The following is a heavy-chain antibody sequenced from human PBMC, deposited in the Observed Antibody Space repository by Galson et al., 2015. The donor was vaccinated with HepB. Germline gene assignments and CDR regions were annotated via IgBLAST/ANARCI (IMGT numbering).Heavy chain of an antibody. CDR1: GYSFTSYW. Sequence: QSGAEVKKPGESLKISCKGSGYSFTSYWIGWVRQMPGKGLEWMGIIYPGDSDTRYSPSFQGQVTISADKSISTAYLQWSSLKASDTAMYYCARQYCSSTSCYTYYYYGMDVWGQGTTVTVSS. D-gene: IGHD2-2*02. V-gene: IGHV5-51*01. CDR3: ARQYCSSTSCYTYYYYGMDV. J-gene: IGHJ6*02. CDR2: IYPGDSDT.